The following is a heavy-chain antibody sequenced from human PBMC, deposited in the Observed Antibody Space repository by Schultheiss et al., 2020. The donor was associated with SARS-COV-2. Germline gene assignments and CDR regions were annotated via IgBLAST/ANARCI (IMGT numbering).Heavy chain of an antibody. Sequence: GGSLRLSCAASGFNLRIYAMSWVRQAPGEGLEWVSSVGGSGAGAHYADSVKGRFTVTRENSKNALILQMNSLRAEDTAIYYCAKSRIVATYYYYGMDVWGQGTTVTVSS. CDR1: GFNLRIYA. CDR2: VGGSGAGA. D-gene: IGHD5-12*01. CDR3: AKSRIVATYYYYGMDV. J-gene: IGHJ6*02. V-gene: IGHV3-23*01.